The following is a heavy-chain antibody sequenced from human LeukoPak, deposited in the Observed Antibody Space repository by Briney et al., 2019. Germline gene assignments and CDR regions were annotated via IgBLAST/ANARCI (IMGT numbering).Heavy chain of an antibody. V-gene: IGHV3-30*14. J-gene: IGHJ4*02. Sequence: GGSLRLSCAASGFAFSNFAMHWVRQAPGKGLEWVALISYDGNRQFYADSVKGRFTISRDNSKNTLYLEMNSLSPDDTAVYYCARGVEPLAANTLAYWGQGTLVTVSS. CDR2: ISYDGNRQ. D-gene: IGHD1-14*01. CDR3: ARGVEPLAANTLAY. CDR1: GFAFSNFA.